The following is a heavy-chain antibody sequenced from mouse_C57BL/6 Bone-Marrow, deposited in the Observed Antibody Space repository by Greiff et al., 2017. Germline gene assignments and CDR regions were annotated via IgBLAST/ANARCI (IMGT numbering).Heavy chain of an antibody. D-gene: IGHD1-1*02. V-gene: IGHV5-6*01. J-gene: IGHJ3*01. CDR1: GFTFSSYG. CDR2: ISSGGSYT. CDR3: ARGGGYWFAY. Sequence: EVQVVESGGDLVKPGGSLKLSCAASGFTFSSYGMSWVRQTPDKRLEWVATISSGGSYTYYPDSVKGRFTISRDNAKNTLYLQMSSLKSEDTAMYYCARGGGYWFAYWGQGTLVPVSA.